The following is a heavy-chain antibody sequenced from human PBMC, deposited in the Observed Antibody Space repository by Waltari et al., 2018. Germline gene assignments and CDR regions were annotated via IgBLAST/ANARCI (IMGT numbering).Heavy chain of an antibody. J-gene: IGHJ5*02. D-gene: IGHD2-15*01. CDR2: IYYGGST. Sequence: QLQLQESGPGLVKPSETLSLPCPVYGGPISRSSYYWGLIRQPPGKGLEWIGSIYYGGSTYYNPSLKSRVTISVDTSKNQFSLKLSSVTAADTAVYYCARDIGTSVVAAARWFDPWGQGTLVTVSS. CDR1: GGPISRSSYY. CDR3: ARDIGTSVVAAARWFDP. V-gene: IGHV4-39*07.